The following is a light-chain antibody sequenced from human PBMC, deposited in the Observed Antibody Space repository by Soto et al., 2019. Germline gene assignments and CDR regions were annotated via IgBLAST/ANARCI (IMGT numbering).Light chain of an antibody. Sequence: IRLTQSPSSFSASTVDRVTIXCRASQDVSTSLNWYQQKPGRAPKLLIYDASNLETGVPSWFGGSGSGTDFTFTISSLQPEDIATCYCQHSHNLPITFGQGTRLENK. CDR1: QDVSTS. V-gene: IGKV1-33*01. CDR2: DAS. CDR3: QHSHNLPIT. J-gene: IGKJ5*01.